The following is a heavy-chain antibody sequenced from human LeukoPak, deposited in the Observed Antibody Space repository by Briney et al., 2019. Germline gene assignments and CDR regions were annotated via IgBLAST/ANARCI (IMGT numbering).Heavy chain of an antibody. CDR3: ARDRSYIWFDS. J-gene: IGHJ5*01. CDR2: FYYSGST. CDR1: GGSISSYY. V-gene: IGHV4-59*01. Sequence: SETLSLTCTVSGGSISSYYWSWIRQPPGKGLEWIGYFYYSGSTNYNPSLKSRVTISVDTSKNQFSLKLSSVTAADTAVYYCARDRSYIWFDSWGQGTLVTVSS. D-gene: IGHD1-26*01.